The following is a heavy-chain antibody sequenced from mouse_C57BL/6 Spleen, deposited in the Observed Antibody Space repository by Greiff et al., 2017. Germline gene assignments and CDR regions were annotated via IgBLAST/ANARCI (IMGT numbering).Heavy chain of an antibody. CDR1: GYTFTSYW. V-gene: IGHV1-55*01. D-gene: IGHD1-1*01. CDR3: ARGVTTVVARGYFDV. CDR2: IYPGSGST. Sequence: QVQLKQPGAELVKPGASVKMSCKASGYTFTSYWITWVKQRPGQGLEWIGDIYPGSGSTNYNEKFKSKATLTVDTSSSTAYMQLSSLTSEDSAVYYCARGVTTVVARGYFDVWGTGTTVTVSS. J-gene: IGHJ1*03.